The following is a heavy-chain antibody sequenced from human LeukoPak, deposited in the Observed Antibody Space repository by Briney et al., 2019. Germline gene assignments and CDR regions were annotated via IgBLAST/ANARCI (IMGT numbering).Heavy chain of an antibody. V-gene: IGHV1-2*02. CDR1: GYTCTDYY. Sequence: GASVKVSCKASGYTCTDYYLHWVRQAPGHGLEWMGWINPKTGVTKYAQDFQGRVTMTRDTSISTAYMEVSRLRSDDTAVFYCARDLAMYSPDLDYWGQGTLVTVSS. CDR2: INPKTGVT. CDR3: ARDLAMYSPDLDY. J-gene: IGHJ4*02. D-gene: IGHD1-26*01.